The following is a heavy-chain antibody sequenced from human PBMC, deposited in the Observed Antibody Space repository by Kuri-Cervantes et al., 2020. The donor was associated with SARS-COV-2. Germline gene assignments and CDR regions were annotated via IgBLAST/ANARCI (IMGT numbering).Heavy chain of an antibody. Sequence: SVKVSCKASGGTFSSYAISWVRQAPGQGLEWMGGIIPIFGTANYAQKFQGRVTITADESTSTAYMELSSLRSEDTAVYYCARDHSFYDSSGYYADFDYWGHGTLVTVSS. V-gene: IGHV1-69*13. CDR1: GGTFSSYA. J-gene: IGHJ4*01. D-gene: IGHD3-22*01. CDR3: ARDHSFYDSSGYYADFDY. CDR2: IIPIFGTA.